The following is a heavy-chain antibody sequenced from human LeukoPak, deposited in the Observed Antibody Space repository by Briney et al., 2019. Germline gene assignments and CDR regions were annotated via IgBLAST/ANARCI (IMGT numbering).Heavy chain of an antibody. CDR3: ARERLGFRVDV. J-gene: IGHJ6*04. CDR1: GDSISNYY. Sequence: SETLSLTCTVYGDSISNYYWTSIRQSAGKGLQWIGRINTSGKTNTNPYLKSRVTMSLDTSKNQFSLKLSSVTAADTAVYYCARERLGFRVDVWGKRTTVTVSS. V-gene: IGHV4-4*07. CDR2: INTSGKT. D-gene: IGHD3-10*01.